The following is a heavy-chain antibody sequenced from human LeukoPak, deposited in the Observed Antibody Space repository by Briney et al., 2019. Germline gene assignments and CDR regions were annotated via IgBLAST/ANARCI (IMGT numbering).Heavy chain of an antibody. CDR1: GFTFSSYW. CDR2: INSDGSST. D-gene: IGHD5-12*01. CDR3: ARRDSGYDNRAFDI. V-gene: IGHV3-74*01. Sequence: GGSLRLSCAASGFTFSSYWMHWVRQAPGKGLVWVSRINSDGSSTNYADSVKGRFTISRDNARNTLYLQVNSLRAEDTAVYYRARRDSGYDNRAFDIWGQGTVVTVSS. J-gene: IGHJ3*02.